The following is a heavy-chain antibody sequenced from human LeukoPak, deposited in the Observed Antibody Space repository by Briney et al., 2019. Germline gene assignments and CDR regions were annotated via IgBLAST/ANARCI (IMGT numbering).Heavy chain of an antibody. CDR3: ARDSKRYYGMDV. CDR1: GGSISSSSYY. V-gene: IGHV4-39*07. Sequence: SETLSLTCTVSGGSISSSSYYWGWIRQPPGKGLEWIGSIYYSGSTYYNPSLKSRVTISVDTSKNQFSLKLSSVTAADTAVYYCARDSKRYYGMDVWGQGTTVTVSS. J-gene: IGHJ6*02. CDR2: IYYSGST.